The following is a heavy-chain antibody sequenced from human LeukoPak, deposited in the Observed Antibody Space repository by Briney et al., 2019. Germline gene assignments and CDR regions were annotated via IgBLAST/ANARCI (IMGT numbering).Heavy chain of an antibody. J-gene: IGHJ4*02. CDR2: MNPNSGNT. CDR1: GYTFTSYD. CDR3: ARVAEMATIARYYFDY. Sequence: GASVKVSCKASGYTFTSYDINWVRQATGQGLEWMGWMNPNSGNTGYAQKFQGRVTITRNTSISTAYMELSSLRSEDTAVYYCARVAEMATIARYYFDYWGQGTLVTVSS. D-gene: IGHD5-24*01. V-gene: IGHV1-8*03.